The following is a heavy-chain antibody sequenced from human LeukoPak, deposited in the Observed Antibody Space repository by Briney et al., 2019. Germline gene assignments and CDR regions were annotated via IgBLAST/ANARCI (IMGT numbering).Heavy chain of an antibody. CDR3: SLGVWFGELY. D-gene: IGHD3-10*01. CDR2: IKGKTDGGTT. Sequence: PGGSLRLSCVASGFTFSNAWMSWVRQAPGKGLEWVGRIKGKTDGGTTDYAAPVKGRFTISRDDSKNTLYLQMNSLKTEDTAVYYSSLGVWFGELYWGQGTLATVSS. CDR1: GFTFSNAW. V-gene: IGHV3-15*01. J-gene: IGHJ4*02.